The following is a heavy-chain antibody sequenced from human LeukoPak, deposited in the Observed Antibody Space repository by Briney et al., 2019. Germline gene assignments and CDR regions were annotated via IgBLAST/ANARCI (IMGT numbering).Heavy chain of an antibody. CDR1: GGSISSYY. J-gene: IGHJ6*02. CDR2: IYYSGST. D-gene: IGHD3-10*01. V-gene: IGHV4-59*01. CDR3: ARDRRGGRGVYYYYCGMDV. Sequence: SETLSLTCTVSGGSISSYYWSWIRQPPGKGLEWIGYIYYSGSTNYNPSLKSRVTISVDTSKNQFSLKLSSVTAADTAVYYCARDRRGGRGVYYYYCGMDVWGQGTTVTVSS.